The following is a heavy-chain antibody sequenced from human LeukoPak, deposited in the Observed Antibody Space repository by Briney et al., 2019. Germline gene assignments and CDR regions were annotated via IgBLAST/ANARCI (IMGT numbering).Heavy chain of an antibody. CDR2: ISGDGVYT. D-gene: IGHD3-9*01. CDR3: AKWGDYDILTGYYDSDY. V-gene: IGHV3-74*01. CDR1: GFTFSSDW. J-gene: IGHJ4*01. Sequence: PGGSLRLSCVASGFTFSSDWAHWVRQAPGKALVWVSRISGDGVYTSYADSVKGRFTVSRDDPKNTLYLQMNTLRVEDTAVYYCAKWGDYDILTGYYDSDYWGHGTLVTVSS.